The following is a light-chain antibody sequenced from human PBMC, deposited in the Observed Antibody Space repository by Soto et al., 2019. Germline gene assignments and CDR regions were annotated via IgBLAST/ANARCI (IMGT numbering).Light chain of an antibody. CDR1: SSNIGAGYD. Sequence: QSVLTQPPSVSGAPGHRFTISCTGSSSNIGAGYDVHWYQQLPGTAPKLLIYGNNNRPSGVPDRFSGSKSGTSASLAITGLQAEDEADYYCQSYDSSLSAYVFGTGTKLTVL. CDR3: QSYDSSLSAYV. V-gene: IGLV1-40*01. CDR2: GNN. J-gene: IGLJ1*01.